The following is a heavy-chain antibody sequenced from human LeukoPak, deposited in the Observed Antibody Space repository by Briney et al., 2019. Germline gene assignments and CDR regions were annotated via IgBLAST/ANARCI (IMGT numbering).Heavy chain of an antibody. CDR2: IYHSGST. Sequence: NPSETLSLTCAVYGGSFSGYYWSWIRQPPGKGLEWIGSIYHSGSTYYNPSLKSRVTISVDTSKNQFSLKLSSVTAADTAVYYCAEDVAFLNWGQGTLVTVSS. CDR1: GGSFSGYY. D-gene: IGHD2-21*01. J-gene: IGHJ4*02. CDR3: AEDVAFLN. V-gene: IGHV4-34*01.